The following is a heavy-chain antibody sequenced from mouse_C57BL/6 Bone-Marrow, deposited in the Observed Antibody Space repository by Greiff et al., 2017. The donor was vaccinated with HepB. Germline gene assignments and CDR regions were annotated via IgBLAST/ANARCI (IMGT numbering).Heavy chain of an antibody. CDR2: IYPGSGNT. CDR1: GYTFTDYY. D-gene: IGHD2-4*01. V-gene: IGHV1-76*01. J-gene: IGHJ3*01. CDR3: AIYYDYPFAY. Sequence: VQLVESGAELVRPGASVKLSCKASGYTFTDYYINWVKQRPGQGLEWIARIYPGSGNTYYNEKFKGKATLTAEKSSSTAYMQLSSLTSEDSAVYFCAIYYDYPFAYWGQGTLVTVSA.